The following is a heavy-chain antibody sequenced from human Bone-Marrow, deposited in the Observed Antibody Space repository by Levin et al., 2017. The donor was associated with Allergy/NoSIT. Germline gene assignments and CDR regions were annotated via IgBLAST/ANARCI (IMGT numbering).Heavy chain of an antibody. CDR1: GFTFSTY. D-gene: IGHD4-17*01. Sequence: HPGGSLRLSCAASGFTFSTYMHWVRQAPGEGLEWVAAISYDARDKYYLDSVRGRFSLSRDNSKNTVFLQLNRLRPEDTAVYYCAKDLGGDYFYPYAFDVWGQGTMVTVSS. CDR3: AKDLGGDYFYPYAFDV. J-gene: IGHJ3*01. CDR2: ISYDARDK. V-gene: IGHV3-30*18.